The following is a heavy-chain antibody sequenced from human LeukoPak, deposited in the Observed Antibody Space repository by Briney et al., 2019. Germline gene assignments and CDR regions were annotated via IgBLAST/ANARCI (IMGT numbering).Heavy chain of an antibody. CDR1: GYSFTSYW. Sequence: GESLKISCKGSGYSFTSYWIGWVRQMPGEGLEWMGIIYPGDSDTRYSPSFQGQVTISADKSISTAYLQWSSLKASDTAMYYCARSSAMVRGVINYFDYWGQGTLVTVSS. V-gene: IGHV5-51*01. CDR3: ARSSAMVRGVINYFDY. J-gene: IGHJ4*02. D-gene: IGHD3-10*01. CDR2: IYPGDSDT.